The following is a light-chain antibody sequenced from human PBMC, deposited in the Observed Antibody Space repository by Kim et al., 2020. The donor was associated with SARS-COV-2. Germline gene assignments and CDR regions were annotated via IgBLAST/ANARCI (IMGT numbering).Light chain of an antibody. V-gene: IGKV1-5*03. CDR2: KAS. J-gene: IGKJ1*01. CDR1: QSISSW. Sequence: PSVGDRVTITCLASQSISSWLAWYQQKPGKAPKLLIYKASSLQTGVPSRFSGSGSGTEFTLTISSLQPDDFATYYCQQYNSYSWTFGQGTKVDIK. CDR3: QQYNSYSWT.